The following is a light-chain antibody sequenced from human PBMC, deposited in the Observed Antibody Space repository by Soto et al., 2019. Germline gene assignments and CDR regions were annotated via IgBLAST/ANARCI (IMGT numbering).Light chain of an antibody. CDR1: QSLLYSNGYNY. Sequence: DIVLTQSPLSLPVTPGEPASITCRSSQSLLYSNGYNYLDWYLQKPGQSPQLLIYLGSNRASGVHERFSGSGSGTDFTLKISRVEAEDVGVYYCMQPVLTPWTFGQGTKVEIK. CDR2: LGS. J-gene: IGKJ1*01. V-gene: IGKV2-28*01. CDR3: MQPVLTPWT.